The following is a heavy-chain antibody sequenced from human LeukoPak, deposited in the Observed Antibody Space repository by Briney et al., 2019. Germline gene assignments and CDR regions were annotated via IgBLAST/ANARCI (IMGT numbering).Heavy chain of an antibody. CDR3: AKAGSSGWRLASPPDY. D-gene: IGHD6-19*01. CDR1: GFTVSSNY. CDR2: IYGGGST. J-gene: IGHJ4*02. Sequence: TGGSLRLSCAASGFTVSSNYMSWVRQAPGKGLEWVSVIYGGGSTYYADSVKGRFTISRDNSKNTLYLQMNSLRAEDTAVYYCAKAGSSGWRLASPPDYWGQGTLVTVSS. V-gene: IGHV3-53*01.